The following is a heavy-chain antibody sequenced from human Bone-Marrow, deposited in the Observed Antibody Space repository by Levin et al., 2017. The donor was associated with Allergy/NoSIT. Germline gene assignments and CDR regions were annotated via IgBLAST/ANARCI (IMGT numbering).Heavy chain of an antibody. J-gene: IGHJ5*02. CDR3: ARDAKAYCSSSGCYRGTWFDP. D-gene: IGHD2-2*02. Sequence: ASVKVSCKASGFTFSNYGLNWVRQAPGQGLQWMGWISGFSADIKYAQNFQGRVSMTRDTSTSTAYMELRSLRSDDTAVYFCARDAKAYCSSSGCYRGTWFDPWGQGTLVTVSS. V-gene: IGHV1-18*01. CDR2: ISGFSADI. CDR1: GFTFSNYG.